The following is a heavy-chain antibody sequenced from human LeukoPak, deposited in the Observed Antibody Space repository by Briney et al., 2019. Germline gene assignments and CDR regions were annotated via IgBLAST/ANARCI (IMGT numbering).Heavy chain of an antibody. J-gene: IGHJ4*02. CDR1: GFTFSNYA. CDR2: ISGSGGST. CDR3: ARKGLAVAAGLDY. V-gene: IGHV3-23*01. D-gene: IGHD6-19*01. Sequence: PGGSLRLSCAASGFTFSNYAMSWVRQAPGKGLEWVSYISGSGGSTYYADSVKGRFTISRDSSKNTVSLQMNSLRAEDTAVYYCARKGLAVAAGLDYWGQGTLVTVSS.